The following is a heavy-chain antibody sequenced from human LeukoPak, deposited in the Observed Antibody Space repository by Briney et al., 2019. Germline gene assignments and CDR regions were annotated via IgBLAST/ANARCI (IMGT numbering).Heavy chain of an antibody. D-gene: IGHD3-9*01. CDR1: GFTFRNYA. Sequence: GRSLRLSCAASGFTFRNYAMHWVRQAPGKGLEWVAVITYDGSNKYYGDSVKGRFTISRDDSKNTLSLQMNSLRAEDTAVYYCAKVHPGLRYFEWLIDSWGQGTLVTVSS. CDR2: ITYDGSNK. V-gene: IGHV3-30*04. CDR3: AKVHPGLRYFEWLIDS. J-gene: IGHJ4*02.